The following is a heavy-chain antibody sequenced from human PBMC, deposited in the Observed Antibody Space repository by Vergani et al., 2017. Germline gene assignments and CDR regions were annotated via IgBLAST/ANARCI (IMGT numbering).Heavy chain of an antibody. D-gene: IGHD3-16*02. J-gene: IGHJ2*01. CDR1: GFTFSSYA. CDR3: ARNVWGSYRPRRYWYFDL. V-gene: IGHV4-4*02. CDR2: IYHSGST. Sequence: VQLLESGGGLVQPGGSLRLSCAASGFTFSSYAMSWVRQAPGKGLEWIGYIYHSGSTYYNPSLKSRVTISVDRSKNQFSLKLSSVTAADTAVYYCARNVWGSYRPRRYWYFDLWGRGTLVTVSS.